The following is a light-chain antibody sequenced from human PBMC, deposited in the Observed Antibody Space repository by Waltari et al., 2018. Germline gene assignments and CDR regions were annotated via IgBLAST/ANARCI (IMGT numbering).Light chain of an antibody. CDR3: QQSFNTPRT. Sequence: DIQMTQSPSSLSASVGDRVTITCRASQSITRYLNWYQQKPGKSPKLLIYTTSTLQSDIPSRFSGSGSGTDFTLTISSLQPEDFATYYCQQSFNTPRTFGQGTKLEIK. V-gene: IGKV1-39*01. CDR1: QSITRY. J-gene: IGKJ2*01. CDR2: TTS.